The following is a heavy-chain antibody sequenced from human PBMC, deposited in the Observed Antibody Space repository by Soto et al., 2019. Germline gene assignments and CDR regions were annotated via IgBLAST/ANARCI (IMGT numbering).Heavy chain of an antibody. CDR2: INPSGGST. CDR1: GYAFTSYY. Sequence: ASVKVSCKASGYAFTSYYMHWVRQAPGQGLEWMGIINPSGGSTSYAQKFQGRVTMTRDTSTSTVYMELSSLRSEDTAVYYCARDREGITMFRGGLDYWGQGTLVTVSS. CDR3: ARDREGITMFRGGLDY. D-gene: IGHD3-10*01. J-gene: IGHJ4*02. V-gene: IGHV1-46*01.